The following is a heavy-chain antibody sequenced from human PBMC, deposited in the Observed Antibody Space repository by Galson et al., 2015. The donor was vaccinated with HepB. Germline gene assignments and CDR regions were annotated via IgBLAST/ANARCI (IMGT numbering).Heavy chain of an antibody. J-gene: IGHJ6*03. CDR2: ISSSSSTI. V-gene: IGHV3-48*04. Sequence: SLRLSCAASGFTFSSYSMNWVRQAPGKGLEWVSYISSSSSTIYYADSVKGRFTISRDNAKNSLYLQMNSLRAEDTAVYYCACRNPPNDFWSGYYSYYYYYYMDVWGKGTTVTVSS. CDR3: ACRNPPNDFWSGYYSYYYYYYMDV. CDR1: GFTFSSYS. D-gene: IGHD3-3*01.